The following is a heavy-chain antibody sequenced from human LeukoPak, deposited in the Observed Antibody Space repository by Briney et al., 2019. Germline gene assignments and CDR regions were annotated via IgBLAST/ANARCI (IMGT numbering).Heavy chain of an antibody. CDR2: ISSSSSYI. V-gene: IGHV3-21*01. D-gene: IGHD2-15*01. CDR1: GXTFSSYS. CDR3: ARSYSPSGDYYYYGMDV. Sequence: GGSLRLSCAASGXTFSSYSMNWVRQAPGKGLEWVLSISSSSSYIYYADSVKGRFTISRDNAQNSLYLQMNSLRAEDTAVYYCARSYSPSGDYYYYGMDVWGQGTTVTVSS. J-gene: IGHJ6*02.